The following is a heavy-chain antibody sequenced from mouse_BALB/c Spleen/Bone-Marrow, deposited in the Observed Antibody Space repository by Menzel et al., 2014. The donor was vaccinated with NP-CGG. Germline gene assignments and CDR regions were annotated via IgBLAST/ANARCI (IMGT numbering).Heavy chain of an antibody. CDR2: INPGSGGI. CDR3: ARELVRGMDY. Sequence: VQLQQSGAELVRPGISVKVSCKASGYAFINYWIEWIKQRPGQGLEWIGVINPGSGGINYNEKFKGKATLTADKSSSTAYMQLSSLTSDDSAVYFCARELVRGMDYWGQGTSVTVSS. D-gene: IGHD1-1*01. CDR1: GYAFINYW. J-gene: IGHJ4*01. V-gene: IGHV1-54*01.